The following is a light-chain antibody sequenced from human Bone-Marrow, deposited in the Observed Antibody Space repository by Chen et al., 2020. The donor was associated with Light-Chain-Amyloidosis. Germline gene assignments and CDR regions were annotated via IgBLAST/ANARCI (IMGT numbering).Light chain of an antibody. CDR1: SVSIATNY. CDR2: EDD. CDR3: QSYQGSSQGV. V-gene: IGLV6-57*01. J-gene: IGLJ3*02. Sequence: NFMLTQPHSVSESPAKTLNIFRTRSSVSIATNYVQWYQQRPGSSPTTVISEDDQRPSGVPDRFSGSIDRSSNSASLTLSGLKTEDDADYYCQSYQGSSQGVFGGGTKLTVL.